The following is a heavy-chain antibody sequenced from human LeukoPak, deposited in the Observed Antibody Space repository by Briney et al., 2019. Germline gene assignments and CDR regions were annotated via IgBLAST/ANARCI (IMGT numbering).Heavy chain of an antibody. Sequence: PSETLSLTCAVYGGSFSGYYWSWIRQPPGKGLEWIGEINHSGSTNYNPSLKSRVTISVDTSKNQFSLKLSSVTAADTAVYYCARGLRYRGSYYFAFDIWGQGTMVTVSS. J-gene: IGHJ3*02. CDR3: ARGLRYRGSYYFAFDI. V-gene: IGHV4-34*01. CDR2: INHSGST. CDR1: GGSFSGYY. D-gene: IGHD1-26*01.